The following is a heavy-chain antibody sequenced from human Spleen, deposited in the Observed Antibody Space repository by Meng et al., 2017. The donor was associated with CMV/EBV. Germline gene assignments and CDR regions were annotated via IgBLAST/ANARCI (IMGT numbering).Heavy chain of an antibody. V-gene: IGHV3-33*06. J-gene: IGHJ5*02. CDR3: AKEGIDYYDSSGYQNWFDP. Sequence: SGYGMHWVRQAPGKGLEWVAIIWYDGSNNYYADYVKGRFTISRDNSKNTLYLQMNSLRAEDTAVYYCAKEGIDYYDSSGYQNWFDPWGQGTLVTVSS. D-gene: IGHD3-22*01. CDR2: IWYDGSNN. CDR1: SGYG.